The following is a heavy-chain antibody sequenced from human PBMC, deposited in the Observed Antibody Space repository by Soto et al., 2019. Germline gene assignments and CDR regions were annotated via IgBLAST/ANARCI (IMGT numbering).Heavy chain of an antibody. V-gene: IGHV1-69*13. J-gene: IGHJ4*02. D-gene: IGHD5-18*01. Sequence: SVKVSCKXSGGTFSSYAISWVRQAPGQGLEWMGGIIPIFGTANYAQKFQGRVTITADESTSTAYMELSSLRSEDTAVYYCARPVGDGYSYGFSPYYFDYWGQGTLVTVSS. CDR3: ARPVGDGYSYGFSPYYFDY. CDR1: GGTFSSYA. CDR2: IIPIFGTA.